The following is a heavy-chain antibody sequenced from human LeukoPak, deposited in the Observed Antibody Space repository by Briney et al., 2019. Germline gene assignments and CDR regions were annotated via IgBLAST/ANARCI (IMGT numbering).Heavy chain of an antibody. J-gene: IGHJ4*02. CDR3: ARREYSSTSFDY. V-gene: IGHV4-59*08. Sequence: PSETLSLTCTVSGGSISSYYWSWIRQPPGKGLEWIGYIYYSGSTNYNPSLKSRVTILVDTSKNQFSLKLSSVTAAGTAVYYCARREYSSTSFDYWGQGTLVTVSS. D-gene: IGHD6-6*01. CDR1: GGSISSYY. CDR2: IYYSGST.